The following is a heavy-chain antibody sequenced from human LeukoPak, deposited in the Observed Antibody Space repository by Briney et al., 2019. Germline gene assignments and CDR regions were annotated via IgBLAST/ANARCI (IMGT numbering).Heavy chain of an antibody. D-gene: IGHD3-3*01. CDR1: GGSISSSSYY. CDR2: IFYDGST. V-gene: IGHV4-39*07. Sequence: SETLSLTCSVSGGSISSSSYYWGWIRQPPGKGLEWIGSIFYDGSTYYNPSLKSRVTISVDTSKNQFSLKLSSVTAADTAVYYCARDKGGRLTLDYDFWSGYYGRGNYFDYWGQGTLVTVSS. CDR3: ARDKGGRLTLDYDFWSGYYGRGNYFDY. J-gene: IGHJ4*02.